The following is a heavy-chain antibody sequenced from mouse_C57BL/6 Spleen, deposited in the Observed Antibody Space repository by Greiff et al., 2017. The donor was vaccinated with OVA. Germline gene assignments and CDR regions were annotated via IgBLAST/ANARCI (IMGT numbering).Heavy chain of an antibody. V-gene: IGHV1-52*01. CDR3: ASSRGLPAWFAY. D-gene: IGHD2-2*01. CDR2: IDPSDSET. Sequence: QVQLKQPGAELVRPGSSVKLSCKASGYTFTSYWMHWVKQRPIQGLEWIGNIDPSDSETHYNQKFKDKATLTVDKSSSTAYKQLSSLTSEDAAVYYCASSRGLPAWFAYWGQGTLVTVSA. CDR1: GYTFTSYW. J-gene: IGHJ3*01.